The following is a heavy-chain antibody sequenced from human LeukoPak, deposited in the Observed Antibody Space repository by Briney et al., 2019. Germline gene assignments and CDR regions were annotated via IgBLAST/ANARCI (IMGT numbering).Heavy chain of an antibody. CDR3: ARESAAGYFDY. CDR1: GYSISSGYY. V-gene: IGHV4-38-2*02. J-gene: IGHJ4*02. D-gene: IGHD6-13*01. Sequence: SETLSLTCTVSGYSISSGYYWGWIRQPPGKGLEWIGNIYHSGNTYYNPSLKSRVTISVDTSKNQFSLKLSSVTAADTAVYYCARESAAGYFDYWGQGTLVTVSS. CDR2: IYHSGNT.